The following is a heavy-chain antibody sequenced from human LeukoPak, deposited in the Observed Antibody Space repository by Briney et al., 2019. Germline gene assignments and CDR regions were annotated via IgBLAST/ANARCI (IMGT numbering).Heavy chain of an antibody. Sequence: GGSLRLSCAASGFTFSSYAMHWVRQAPGKGLEWVAVISYDGSNKYYADSVKGRLTISRDNAKNSLYLQMNNLRAEDTAVYYCARDLGYCSGDVCYPAWFDPWGQGTLVTVSS. CDR1: GFTFSSYA. V-gene: IGHV3-30-3*01. CDR3: ARDLGYCSGDVCYPAWFDP. J-gene: IGHJ5*02. CDR2: ISYDGSNK. D-gene: IGHD2-15*01.